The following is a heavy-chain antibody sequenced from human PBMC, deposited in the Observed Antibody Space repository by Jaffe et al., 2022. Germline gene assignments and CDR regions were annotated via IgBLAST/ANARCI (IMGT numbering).Heavy chain of an antibody. J-gene: IGHJ4*02. CDR1: GFTFSSYS. D-gene: IGHD4-17*01. Sequence: EVQLVESGGGLVQPGGSLRLSCAASGFTFSSYSMNWVRQAPGKGLEWVSYISSSSSTIYYADSVKGRFTISRDNAKNSLYLQMNSLRAEDTAVYYCARDDNGDYCPFDYWGQGTLVTVSS. CDR2: ISSSSSTI. V-gene: IGHV3-48*01. CDR3: ARDDNGDYCPFDY.